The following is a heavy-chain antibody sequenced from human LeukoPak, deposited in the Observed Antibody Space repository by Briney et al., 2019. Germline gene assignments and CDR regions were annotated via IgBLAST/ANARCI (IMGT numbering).Heavy chain of an antibody. CDR1: GLTVSSNY. CDR3: ARRKVATADY. V-gene: IGHV3-53*05. J-gene: IGHJ4*02. Sequence: GGSLRLSCAVSGLTVSSNYMSWVRQAPGKGLEWVSVIYSGGSTYYADSVKGRFTISRDNSKDTLYLQMNSLRAEDTAVYYCARRKVATADYWGQGTLVTVSS. CDR2: IYSGGST. D-gene: IGHD5-12*01.